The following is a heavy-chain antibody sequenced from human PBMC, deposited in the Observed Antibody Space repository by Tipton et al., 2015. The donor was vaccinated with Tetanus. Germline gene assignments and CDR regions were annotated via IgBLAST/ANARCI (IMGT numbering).Heavy chain of an antibody. CDR1: GFTFSAYY. CDR3: ARSESRIAPRIPWGMDI. Sequence: SLRLSCAASGFTFSAYYMSWIRLAPGKGLEWISYISHTGTTTYYSASVMGRFTVPRDNTKNSLYLEINSLRAEDTAVYYCARSESRIAPRIPWGMDIWGQGTTVTVSS. V-gene: IGHV3-11*01. J-gene: IGHJ6*02. D-gene: IGHD6-6*01. CDR2: ISHTGTTT.